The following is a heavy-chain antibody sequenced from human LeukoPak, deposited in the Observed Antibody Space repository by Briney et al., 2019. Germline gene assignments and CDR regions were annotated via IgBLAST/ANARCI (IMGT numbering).Heavy chain of an antibody. J-gene: IGHJ6*03. CDR3: ARLHGSLGELLDFYYMDV. Sequence: GESLKISCKGSGYSFTSYWIGWVRQMPGKGLEWMGIIYPGDSDTRYSPSFQGQVTISADKSISTAYLQWSSLKASDTAMYYCARLHGSLGELLDFYYMDVWGKGTTVTVSS. CDR2: IYPGDSDT. V-gene: IGHV5-51*01. D-gene: IGHD3-10*01. CDR1: GYSFTSYW.